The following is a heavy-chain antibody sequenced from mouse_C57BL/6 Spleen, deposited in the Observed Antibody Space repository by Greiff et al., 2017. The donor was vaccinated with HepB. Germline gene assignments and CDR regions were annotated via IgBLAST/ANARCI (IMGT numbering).Heavy chain of an antibody. CDR2: IYPGDGDT. V-gene: IGHV1-80*01. Sequence: VQLQQSGAELVKPGASVKISCKASGYAFSSYWMNWVKQRPGKGLEWIGQIYPGDGDTNYNGKFKGKATLTADKSSSTAYMQLSSLTSEDSAVYFCARRDWGRGENYFDYWGQGTTLTVSS. CDR3: ARRDWGRGENYFDY. CDR1: GYAFSSYW. D-gene: IGHD4-1*01. J-gene: IGHJ2*01.